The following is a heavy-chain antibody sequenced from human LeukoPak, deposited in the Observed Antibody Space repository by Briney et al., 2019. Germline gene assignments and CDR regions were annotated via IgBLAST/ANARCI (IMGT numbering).Heavy chain of an antibody. V-gene: IGHV4-34*01. CDR1: GGSFSGYY. CDR3: ARGLTSSSWYTPFDY. J-gene: IGHJ4*02. CDR2: INHSGST. D-gene: IGHD6-13*01. Sequence: SETLSPTCAVYGGSFSGYYWSWIRQPPGKGLEWIGEINHSGSTNYNPSLKSRVTISVDTSKNQFSLKLSSVTAADTAVYYCARGLTSSSWYTPFDYWGQGTLVTVSS.